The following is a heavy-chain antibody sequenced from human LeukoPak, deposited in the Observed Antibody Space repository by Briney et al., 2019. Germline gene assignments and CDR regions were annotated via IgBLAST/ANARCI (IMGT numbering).Heavy chain of an antibody. D-gene: IGHD7-27*01. J-gene: IGHJ4*02. CDR2: ITQDGSEM. Sequence: GGSLRLSCAASVFTFTNLGMIWARQTPGGAPEWVANITQDGSEMYYLDSVKGRFTISRDNAKNSLYLQMNSLRGDDTAIYYCARDKVTGASYFDYWGQGTLVTVSS. CDR1: VFTFTNLG. CDR3: ARDKVTGASYFDY. V-gene: IGHV3-7*01.